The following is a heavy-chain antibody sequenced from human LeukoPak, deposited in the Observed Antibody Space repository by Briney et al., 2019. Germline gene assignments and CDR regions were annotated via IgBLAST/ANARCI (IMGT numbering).Heavy chain of an antibody. V-gene: IGHV3-15*01. Sequence: GGSLRLSCAASGFTFKSAWMSWVRQAPGKGLEWVGRIKSQTDGGTTDYAAPVKGRFTISRDDSKNTLYLQMNSLKTEDTAVYYCTTDSGEAGITIFGVVTRSYYYYGMDVWGQGTTVTVSS. CDR1: GFTFKSAW. CDR2: IKSQTDGGTT. D-gene: IGHD3-3*01. CDR3: TTDSGEAGITIFGVVTRSYYYYGMDV. J-gene: IGHJ6*02.